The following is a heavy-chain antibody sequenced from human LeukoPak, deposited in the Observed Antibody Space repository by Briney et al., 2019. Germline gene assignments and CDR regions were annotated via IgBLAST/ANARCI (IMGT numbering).Heavy chain of an antibody. Sequence: ASVKVSCKVSGYTLTELSMHWVRQAPGKGLEWMGGFDPEDGETIYAQKFQGRVTMTEDTSTDTAYMELSSLRSEDTAVYYCATDSSDFWSGYYTPLDYYYMDVWGKGTTVTVSS. V-gene: IGHV1-24*01. CDR3: ATDSSDFWSGYYTPLDYYYMDV. D-gene: IGHD3-3*01. CDR1: GYTLTELS. J-gene: IGHJ6*03. CDR2: FDPEDGET.